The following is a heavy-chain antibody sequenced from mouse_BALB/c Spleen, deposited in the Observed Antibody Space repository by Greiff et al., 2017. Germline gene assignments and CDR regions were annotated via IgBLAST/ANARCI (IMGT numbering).Heavy chain of an antibody. D-gene: IGHD2-4*01. CDR3: ARGGTPLNYDYVYFDY. CDR2: IYPGDGDT. CDR1: GYTFTSYW. J-gene: IGHJ2*01. Sequence: QVQLKESGAELARPGASVKLSCKASGYTFTSYWMQWVKQRPGQGLEWIGAIYPGDGDTRYTQKFKGKATLTADKSSSTAYMQLSSLASEDSAVYYCARGGTPLNYDYVYFDYWGQGTTLTVSS. V-gene: IGHV1-87*01.